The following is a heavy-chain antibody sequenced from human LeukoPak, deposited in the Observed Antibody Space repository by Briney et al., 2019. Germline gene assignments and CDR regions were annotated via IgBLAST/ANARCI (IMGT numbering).Heavy chain of an antibody. D-gene: IGHD1-26*01. CDR1: GYTFTDYY. Sequence: ASVRVSCKASGYTFTDYYLHWVRQAPGQGLEWMGWINPKSGGTNNAQKFQDRITMTRDTSISTAYMDLRRLRSDDTAVYYCARAASGSYWNFHHWGQGTLIAVSS. V-gene: IGHV1-2*02. CDR3: ARAASGSYWNFHH. CDR2: INPKSGGT. J-gene: IGHJ1*01.